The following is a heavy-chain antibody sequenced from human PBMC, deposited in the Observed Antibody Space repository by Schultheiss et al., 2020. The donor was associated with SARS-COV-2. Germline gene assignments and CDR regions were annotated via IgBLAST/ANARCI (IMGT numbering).Heavy chain of an antibody. CDR3: AHRQGVWGTFGY. Sequence: SGPTLVKPTETLTLTCTVSGFSLSNARMGVSWIRQPPGKSLEWLAHIYWNDDKRYSPSLKSRLTITKDTSKNQVVLTMTNMDPVDTATYYCAHRQGVWGTFGYWGQGTLFTVSS. CDR2: IYWNDDK. V-gene: IGHV2-5*01. D-gene: IGHD6-13*01. CDR1: GFSLSNARMG. J-gene: IGHJ4*02.